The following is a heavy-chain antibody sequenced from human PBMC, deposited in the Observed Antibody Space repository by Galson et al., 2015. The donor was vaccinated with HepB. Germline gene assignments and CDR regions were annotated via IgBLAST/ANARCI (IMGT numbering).Heavy chain of an antibody. CDR1: GFTFSSYA. CDR2: ISGSGGST. Sequence: SLRLSCAASGFTFSSYAMSWVRQAPGKGLEWVSAISGSGGSTYYADSVKGRFTISRDNSKNTLYLQMNSLRAEDTAVYYCAKCGSSSLKDYYYYYYMDVWGKGTTVTVSS. CDR3: AKCGSSSLKDYYYYYYMDV. J-gene: IGHJ6*03. V-gene: IGHV3-23*01. D-gene: IGHD6-6*01.